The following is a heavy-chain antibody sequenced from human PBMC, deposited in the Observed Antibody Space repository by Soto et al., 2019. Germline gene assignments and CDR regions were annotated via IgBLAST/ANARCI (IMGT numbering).Heavy chain of an antibody. CDR3: AKVGGIGVRGSYRYTPIGGIDY. J-gene: IGHJ4*02. V-gene: IGHV3-23*01. D-gene: IGHD3-16*02. CDR1: GFTFSSYA. Sequence: EVQLLESGGGLVQPGGSLRLSCAASGFTFSSYAMSWVRQAPGKGLEWVSAISGSGGSTYYADSVKGRFTSSRDNSKNTRDQQKNSLRAEETGVYDGAKVGGIGVRGSYRYTPIGGIDYWGQGTLVTVSS. CDR2: ISGSGGST.